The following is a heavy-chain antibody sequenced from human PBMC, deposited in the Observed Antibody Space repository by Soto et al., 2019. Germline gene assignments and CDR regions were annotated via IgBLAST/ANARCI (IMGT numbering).Heavy chain of an antibody. CDR2: ISSSGSHT. Sequence: LRLSCAASGFSFSDFYMSWIRQAPGKGLEWISYISSSGSHTPYADSVKGRFTISRDNAKNSVYLQMNSLRAEDTAVYYCARVGSTSAAGVLDYWGLGTLVTVSS. CDR3: ARVGSTSAAGVLDY. J-gene: IGHJ4*02. D-gene: IGHD6-13*01. V-gene: IGHV3-11*06. CDR1: GFSFSDFY.